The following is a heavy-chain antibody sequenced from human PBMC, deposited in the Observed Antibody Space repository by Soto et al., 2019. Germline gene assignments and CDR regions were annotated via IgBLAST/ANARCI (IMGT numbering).Heavy chain of an antibody. D-gene: IGHD3-22*01. CDR3: ARAHYHDSSGPNGHAFDI. CDR2: ISDDGDKV. Sequence: QVQLVESGGGVVQPGRSLRLSCAASEFTFSDYAMHWVRQAPGKGLEWVAVISDDGDKVFYADSMKDRLTISRDNSKSTLFLQLTSLGPEDTALYYWARAHYHDSSGPNGHAFDIWGQGTVVTVSS. J-gene: IGHJ3*02. CDR1: EFTFSDYA. V-gene: IGHV3-30-3*01.